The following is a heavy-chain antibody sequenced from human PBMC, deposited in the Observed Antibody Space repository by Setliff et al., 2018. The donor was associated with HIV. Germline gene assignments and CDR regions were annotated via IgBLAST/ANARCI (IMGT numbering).Heavy chain of an antibody. CDR3: ARRAGPGGRSFYYYAMDV. D-gene: IGHD3-3*02. Sequence: GESLKISCKGSGYSFTSYWIGWVRQMPGKGLEWMGIIYPSDSDTRYSPSFQGQVTISADKSINTAYLQWSSLKASDTAIYYCARRAGPGGRSFYYYAMDVWGQGTTVTVSS. J-gene: IGHJ6*02. V-gene: IGHV5-51*01. CDR2: IYPSDSDT. CDR1: GYSFTSYW.